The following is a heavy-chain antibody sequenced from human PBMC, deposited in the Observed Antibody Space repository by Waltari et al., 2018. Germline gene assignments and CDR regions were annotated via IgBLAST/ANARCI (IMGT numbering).Heavy chain of an antibody. CDR2: IIPIFGTA. CDR1: GGTFSSYA. CDR3: ARDRGGDVGATTGYYFDY. J-gene: IGHJ4*02. Sequence: QVQLVQSGAEVKKPGSSVKVSCKASGGTFSSYAISWVRQAPGQGLEWMGGIIPIFGTANYAQKFQGRVTITADESTSTAYMELSSLRSEDTAVYYCARDRGGDVGATTGYYFDYWGQGTLVTVSS. D-gene: IGHD1-26*01. V-gene: IGHV1-69*12.